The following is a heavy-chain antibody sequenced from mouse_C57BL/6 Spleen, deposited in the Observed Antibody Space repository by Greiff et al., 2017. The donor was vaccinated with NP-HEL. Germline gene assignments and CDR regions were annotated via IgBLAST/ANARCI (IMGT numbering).Heavy chain of an antibody. CDR2: IDPSDSYT. CDR3: AMGYDYPWFAY. V-gene: IGHV1-50*01. CDR1: GYTFTSYW. D-gene: IGHD2-4*01. Sequence: QVQLQQPGAELVKPGASVKLSCKASGYTFTSYWMQWVKQRPGQGLEWIGEIDPSDSYTNYNQKFKGKATLTVDTSTSTAYMQLSSLTSEDSAVYYSAMGYDYPWFAYWGQGTLVTVSA. J-gene: IGHJ3*01.